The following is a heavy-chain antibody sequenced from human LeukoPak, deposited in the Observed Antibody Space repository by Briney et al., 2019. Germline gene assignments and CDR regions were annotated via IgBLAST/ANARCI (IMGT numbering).Heavy chain of an antibody. Sequence: GWSMRLSCAASGFTFSSYGMHWVRQAPGKGLEGVAFIRYDGSNKYYADSVKGRFTISRDNSKNKLHLQMNSLRAEDTAVYYCARTGYSSGWYFGYYYYMDVWGKGTTVTISS. CDR3: ARTGYSSGWYFGYYYYMDV. V-gene: IGHV3-30*02. D-gene: IGHD6-19*01. CDR1: GFTFSSYG. CDR2: IRYDGSNK. J-gene: IGHJ6*03.